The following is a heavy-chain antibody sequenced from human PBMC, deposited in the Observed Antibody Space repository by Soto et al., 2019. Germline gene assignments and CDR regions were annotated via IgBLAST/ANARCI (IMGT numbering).Heavy chain of an antibody. J-gene: IGHJ4*02. V-gene: IGHV3-30*18. CDR1: GFTFSSYG. Sequence: GGSLRLSCAASGFTFSSYGMHWVRQAPGKGLEWVAVISYDGSNKYYADSVKGRFTISRDNSKNTLYLQMNSLRAEDTAVYYCAKDRGIVVVTAISLDYWGQGTLVTVSS. CDR2: ISYDGSNK. CDR3: AKDRGIVVVTAISLDY. D-gene: IGHD2-21*02.